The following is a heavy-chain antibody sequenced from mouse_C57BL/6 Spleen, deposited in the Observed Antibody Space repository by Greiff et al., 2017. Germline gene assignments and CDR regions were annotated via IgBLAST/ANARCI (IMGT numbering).Heavy chain of an antibody. CDR3: AREVTTVVGGDWYFDV. D-gene: IGHD1-1*01. CDR1: GYSFTDYN. Sequence: EVQLQQSGPELVKPGASVKISCKASGYSFTDYNMNWVKQSNGTSLEWIGVINPNYGTTSYNQKFKGKATLTVDQSSSTAYLQLNSLTSEDSAVYYCAREVTTVVGGDWYFDVWGTGTTVTVSS. CDR2: INPNYGTT. J-gene: IGHJ1*03. V-gene: IGHV1-39*01.